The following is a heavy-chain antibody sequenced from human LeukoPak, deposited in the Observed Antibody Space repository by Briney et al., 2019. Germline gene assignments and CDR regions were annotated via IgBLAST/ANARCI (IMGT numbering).Heavy chain of an antibody. V-gene: IGHV1-2*06. CDR1: GYTITGYY. Sequence: ASVKVSCKASGYTITGYYIHWVRQAPGQGLEWMGRINPNTGDTNSARKFQGRVTMTRDTSISTVYMELSRLRSDDTAVYYCARDRGDDTVSYFDYWGQGTLVTVSS. CDR3: ARDRGDDTVSYFDY. J-gene: IGHJ4*02. D-gene: IGHD3-22*01. CDR2: INPNTGDT.